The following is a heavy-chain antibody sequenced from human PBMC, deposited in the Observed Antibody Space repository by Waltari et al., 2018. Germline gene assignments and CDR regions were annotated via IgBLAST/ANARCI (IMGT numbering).Heavy chain of an antibody. D-gene: IGHD6-6*01. CDR1: GGTFSSYA. V-gene: IGHV1-69*05. J-gene: IGHJ6*02. CDR2: IIPIFGTA. CDR3: ARVPPYGSSSFDYYYGMDV. Sequence: QVQLVQSGAEVKKPGSSVKVSCKASGGTFSSYAISWVRQAPGQGLEWMGGIIPIFGTANYAQKFQGRVTITTDESTSTAYMELSSLRSEDTAVYYCARVPPYGSSSFDYYYGMDVWGQGTTVTVSS.